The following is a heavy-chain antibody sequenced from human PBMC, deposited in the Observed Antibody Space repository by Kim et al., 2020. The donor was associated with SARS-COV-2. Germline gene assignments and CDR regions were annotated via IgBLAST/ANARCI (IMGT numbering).Heavy chain of an antibody. CDR2: INSDGSST. CDR1: GFTFSRYW. Sequence: GGSLRLSCAASGFTFSRYWMHWVRQAPGKGLVWVSRINSDGSSTSYADSVKGRITISRDNAKNTLFLQMNSLRAEDTAVYYCARAGSGGWYGDYSDYWGQGTLVTVSS. D-gene: IGHD6-19*01. V-gene: IGHV3-74*01. J-gene: IGHJ4*02. CDR3: ARAGSGGWYGDYSDY.